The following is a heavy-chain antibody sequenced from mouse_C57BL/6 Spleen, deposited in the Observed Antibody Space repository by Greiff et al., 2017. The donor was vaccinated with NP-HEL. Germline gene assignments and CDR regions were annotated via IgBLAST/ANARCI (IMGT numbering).Heavy chain of an antibody. D-gene: IGHD1-1*01. J-gene: IGHJ3*01. V-gene: IGHV1-9*01. CDR3: ARLGRHYYYGAGFAY. Sequence: VQLQQSGAELMKPGASVKLSCKATGYTFTGYWIEWVKQRPGHGLEWIGEIFPGSGNTNYNEKFKGKATFTADTSSNTAYIQLSSLTTEDSAIYYDARLGRHYYYGAGFAYWGQGTLVTVSA. CDR2: IFPGSGNT. CDR1: GYTFTGYW.